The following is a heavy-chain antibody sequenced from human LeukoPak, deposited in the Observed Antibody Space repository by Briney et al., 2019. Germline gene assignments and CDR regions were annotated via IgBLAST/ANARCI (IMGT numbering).Heavy chain of an antibody. V-gene: IGHV1-2*02. J-gene: IGHJ4*02. CDR2: INPKNAGT. Sequence: ASVKVSCKASGYTFTGHYMHWVRQAPGQGLEWMGWINPKNAGTNFAQRFQRRVTMTRDTSISTVYMELSRLRSDDTALYYCARTLYIAAVPGGFDYWGQGTLVTVSS. CDR1: GYTFTGHY. D-gene: IGHD6-13*01. CDR3: ARTLYIAAVPGGFDY.